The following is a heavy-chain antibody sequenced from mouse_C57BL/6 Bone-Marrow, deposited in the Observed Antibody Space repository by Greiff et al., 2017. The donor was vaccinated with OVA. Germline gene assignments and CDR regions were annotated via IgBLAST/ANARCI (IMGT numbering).Heavy chain of an antibody. CDR1: GFTFSNYW. D-gene: IGHD2-3*01. J-gene: IGHJ2*01. CDR2: IRLKSDNYAT. Sequence: EVQLVESGGGLVQPGGSMKLSCVASGFTFSNYWMNWVRQSPEKGLEWVAQIRLKSDNYATHYAESVKGRFTISRDDSKSSVYLQMNNLRAEDTGIYYCTGFDDGQRGYWGQGTTLTVSS. V-gene: IGHV6-3*01. CDR3: TGFDDGQRGY.